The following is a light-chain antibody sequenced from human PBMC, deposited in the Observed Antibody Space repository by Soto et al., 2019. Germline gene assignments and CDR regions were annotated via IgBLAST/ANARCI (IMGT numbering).Light chain of an antibody. J-gene: IGKJ2*01. CDR1: QGISNY. CDR2: AAS. V-gene: IGKV1-8*01. Sequence: AIRMTRSPSSFSASTGDRVTITCRASQGISNYLAWYQQKPGKAPNLLIYAASTLQSGVPSRFSGSGSGTDFTLTISYLQSEDFATYFCQQYYSYPPIFGQGTKLEIK. CDR3: QQYYSYPPI.